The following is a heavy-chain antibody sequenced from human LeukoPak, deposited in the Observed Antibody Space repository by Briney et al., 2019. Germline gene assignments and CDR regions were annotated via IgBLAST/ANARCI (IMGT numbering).Heavy chain of an antibody. Sequence: ASVKVSCKASGGTFSSYAISWVRQAPGQGLEWMGGIIPIFGTANYAQKFQGRVTITADKSTSTAYMELSSLRSEDTAVYYCARDSSGWSEENYFDYWGQGTLVTVSS. V-gene: IGHV1-69*06. D-gene: IGHD6-19*01. CDR1: GGTFSSYA. CDR2: IIPIFGTA. CDR3: ARDSSGWSEENYFDY. J-gene: IGHJ4*02.